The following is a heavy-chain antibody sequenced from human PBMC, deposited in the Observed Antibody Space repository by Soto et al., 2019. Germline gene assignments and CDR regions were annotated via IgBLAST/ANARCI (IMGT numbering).Heavy chain of an antibody. D-gene: IGHD3-3*01. Sequence: ASVKVSCKASGYTFTSYAMHWVRQAPGQRLEWMGWINAGNGKANYSQKFQGRVTITRDESASTAYMELSSLRSEDTAVYYCARERLSAYYETLTGFLDYWGQGTLVTVSS. CDR3: ARERLSAYYETLTGFLDY. J-gene: IGHJ4*02. V-gene: IGHV1-3*01. CDR2: INAGNGKA. CDR1: GYTFTSYA.